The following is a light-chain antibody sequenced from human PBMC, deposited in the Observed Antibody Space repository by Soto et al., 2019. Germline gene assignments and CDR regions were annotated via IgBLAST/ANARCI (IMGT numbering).Light chain of an antibody. Sequence: DIQLTQSPSSVSASVGDRVTITCRASQGISSWLAWYQQKLGKAPNLLIYDASTLQSGXXXRXSGSGSGTDFTLTISSLQPEDFATYYCQQANSFPLTFGGGTKVDIK. V-gene: IGKV1D-12*01. J-gene: IGKJ4*01. CDR3: QQANSFPLT. CDR2: DAS. CDR1: QGISSW.